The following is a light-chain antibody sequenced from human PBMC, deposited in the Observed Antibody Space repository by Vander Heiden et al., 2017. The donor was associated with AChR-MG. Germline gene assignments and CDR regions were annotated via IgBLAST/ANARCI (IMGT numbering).Light chain of an antibody. CDR1: QSVSSN. CDR3: QQYNNWPPSYT. Sequence: EIVMTQCPSTLSVSPGERANLPCGASQSVSSNLDWYQQKPGQAPRLLIYGASTRATGIPARFSGSGYGTEFTLTISSLQSEDFAVYYCQQYNNWPPSYTFGQGTKLEIK. V-gene: IGKV3-15*01. J-gene: IGKJ2*01. CDR2: GAS.